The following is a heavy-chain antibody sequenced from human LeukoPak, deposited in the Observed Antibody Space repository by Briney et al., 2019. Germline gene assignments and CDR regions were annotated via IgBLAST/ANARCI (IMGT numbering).Heavy chain of an antibody. CDR1: GGSISSSSYY. J-gene: IGHJ3*02. V-gene: IGHV4-39*07. CDR3: ARVNPGYRPDAFDI. CDR2: IYYSGST. Sequence: SETLSLTCTVSGGSISSSSYYWGWIRQPPGKGLEWIGSIYYSGSTYYNPSLKSRVTISVDTSKNQFSLKLSSVTAADTAVYYCARVNPGYRPDAFDIWGQGTMVTVSS. D-gene: IGHD6-13*01.